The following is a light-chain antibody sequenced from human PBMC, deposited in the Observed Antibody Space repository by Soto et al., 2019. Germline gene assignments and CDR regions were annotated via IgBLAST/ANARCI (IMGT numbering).Light chain of an antibody. J-gene: IGKJ1*01. CDR1: QSVSSY. CDR2: DAS. CDR3: QQSYSTTWT. Sequence: EIVLTQSPATLSLSPGERATLSCRASQSVSSYLAWYQQKPGQAPRLLIYDASNRATGIPARFSGSGSGTDFTLTISSLQPEHFATYSCQQSYSTTWTFGQGTKVDIK. V-gene: IGKV3-11*01.